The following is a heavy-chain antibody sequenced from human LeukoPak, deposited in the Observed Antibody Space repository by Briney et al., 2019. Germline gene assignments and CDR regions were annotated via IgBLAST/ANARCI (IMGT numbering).Heavy chain of an antibody. V-gene: IGHV3-53*01. Sequence: GGSLRLSCAASGFTVSSNYMSWVRQAPGKGLEWVSVIYSGGSTYYADSVKGRFTISRDNSKNTLYLQMNSLRAEDTAVYYCARAPYYYDSSGYDDYWGQGTLVTVSS. D-gene: IGHD3-22*01. CDR1: GFTVSSNY. CDR3: ARAPYYYDSSGYDDY. J-gene: IGHJ4*02. CDR2: IYSGGST.